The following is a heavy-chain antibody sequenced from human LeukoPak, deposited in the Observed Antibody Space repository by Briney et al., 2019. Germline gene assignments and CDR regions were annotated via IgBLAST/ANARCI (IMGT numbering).Heavy chain of an antibody. V-gene: IGHV4-61*02. CDR2: IYTSGST. D-gene: IGHD3-10*01. J-gene: IGHJ4*02. CDR3: ARSLFFHYGSGSYSPRSFDY. CDR1: GGSISSGSYY. Sequence: PSQTLSLTCTVSGGSISSGSYYWSWIRQPAGKGLEWIGRIYTSGSTNYNPSLKSRVTISVDTSKNQFSLKLSSVTAADTAVYYCARSLFFHYGSGSYSPRSFDYWGQGTLVTVSS.